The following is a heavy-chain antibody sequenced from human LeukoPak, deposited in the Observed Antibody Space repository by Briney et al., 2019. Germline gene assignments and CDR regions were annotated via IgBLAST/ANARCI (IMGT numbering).Heavy chain of an antibody. CDR2: LIPIFGTA. CDR3: ARGRMAGTYVFDY. CDR1: GDTFSSYA. D-gene: IGHD6-19*01. V-gene: IGHV1-69*13. Sequence: SVKVSCKASGDTFSSYAISWVRQAPGQGLEWMGGLIPIFGTANYAQKFQGRVTITADESTSTAYMELSSLRSEDTAVYYCARGRMAGTYVFDYWGQGTLVTVSS. J-gene: IGHJ4*02.